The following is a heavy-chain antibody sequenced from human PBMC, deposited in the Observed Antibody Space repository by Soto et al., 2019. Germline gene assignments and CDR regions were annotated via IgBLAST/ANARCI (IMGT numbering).Heavy chain of an antibody. CDR3: ARGSAVYYDFWSGYRWFDP. CDR1: GYTFTSYD. Sequence: QVQLVQSGAEVKKPGASVKVSCKASGYTFTSYDINWVRQATGQGLEWMGWMNPNSGNTGYAQKFQGRVTMTRNTSISTAYMELSSLGSEDTAVYYCARGSAVYYDFWSGYRWFDPWGQGTLVTVSS. V-gene: IGHV1-8*01. CDR2: MNPNSGNT. D-gene: IGHD3-3*01. J-gene: IGHJ5*02.